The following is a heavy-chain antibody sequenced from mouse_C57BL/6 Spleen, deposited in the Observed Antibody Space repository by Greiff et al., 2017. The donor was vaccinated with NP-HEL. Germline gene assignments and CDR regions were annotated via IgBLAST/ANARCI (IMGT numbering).Heavy chain of an antibody. Sequence: VQLQQSGPELVKPGASVKISCKASGYAFSSSWMNWVKQRPGKGLEWIGRIYPGDGDTNYNGKFKGKATLTADKSSSTAYMQLSSLTSEDSAVYFCASLYYGSIYDYAMDYWGQGTSVTVSS. D-gene: IGHD1-1*01. CDR2: IYPGDGDT. CDR1: GYAFSSSW. V-gene: IGHV1-82*01. CDR3: ASLYYGSIYDYAMDY. J-gene: IGHJ4*01.